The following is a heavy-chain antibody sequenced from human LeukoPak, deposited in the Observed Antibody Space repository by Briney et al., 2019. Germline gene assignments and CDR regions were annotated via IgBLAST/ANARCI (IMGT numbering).Heavy chain of an antibody. J-gene: IGHJ4*02. Sequence: ASVKVSCKASGGTFSSYAISWVRQAPGQGLEWMGWISAYNGNTNYAQKLQGRVTMTTDTSTSTAYMELRSLRSDDTAVYYCARDDRRYYDSSGYSFSFDYWGQGTLVTVSS. CDR1: GGTFSSYA. CDR2: ISAYNGNT. D-gene: IGHD3-22*01. CDR3: ARDDRRYYDSSGYSFSFDY. V-gene: IGHV1-18*01.